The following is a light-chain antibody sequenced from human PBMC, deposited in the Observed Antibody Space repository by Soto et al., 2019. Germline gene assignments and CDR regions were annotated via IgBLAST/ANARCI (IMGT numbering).Light chain of an antibody. CDR2: RNN. CDR1: RSNIGSNY. CDR3: ATWDDSLRVVL. Sequence: QSVLTQPPSASGTPGQRVTISCSGGRSNIGSNYVYWYHHLPGTTPNLLIYRNNQRPSGVPDRLSASKSGTSASLAISGLRSEDEALYYCATWDDSLRVVLFGGGTKVTGL. V-gene: IGLV1-47*01. J-gene: IGLJ2*01.